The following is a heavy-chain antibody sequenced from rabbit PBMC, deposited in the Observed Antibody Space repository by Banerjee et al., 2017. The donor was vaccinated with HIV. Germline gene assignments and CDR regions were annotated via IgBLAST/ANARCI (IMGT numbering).Heavy chain of an antibody. CDR3: ARDLAGAIGWNFNL. J-gene: IGHJ4*01. CDR1: GFDFNNYH. D-gene: IGHD4-1*01. Sequence: QEQLVESGGGLVQPGGSLKLSCKASGFDFNNYHMCWVRQAPGKGLEWIACINTSSGNTVYASWAKGRFTISKTSSTTVTLQMTSLTAADTATYFCARDLAGAIGWNFNLWGPGTLVTVS. V-gene: IGHV1S45*01. CDR2: INTSSGNT.